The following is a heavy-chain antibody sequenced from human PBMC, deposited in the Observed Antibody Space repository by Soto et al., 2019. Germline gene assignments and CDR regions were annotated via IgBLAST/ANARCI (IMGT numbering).Heavy chain of an antibody. Sequence: QVQLVQSGAEVKKPGSSVKVSCEASGGTFSSYPINWVRQAPGQGLEWMGGIIPFFGTSNYAQKFQGRVTITADDSTSTAYMELRSLRSEDTAVYYCARVGHITNYGMPVWCQGTTVTVSS. CDR2: IIPFFGTS. CDR1: GGTFSSYP. CDR3: ARVGHITNYGMPV. J-gene: IGHJ6*02. V-gene: IGHV1-69*01. D-gene: IGHD1-26*01.